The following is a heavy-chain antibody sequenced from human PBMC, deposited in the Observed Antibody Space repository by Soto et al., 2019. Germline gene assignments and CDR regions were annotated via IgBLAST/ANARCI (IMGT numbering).Heavy chain of an antibody. D-gene: IGHD3-16*01. CDR2: ISGSGDSP. V-gene: IGHV3-23*01. CDR1: GFSFSTYT. Sequence: PGGSLRLSCAASGFSFSTYTMSWVRRAPGKGLEWVSTISGSGDSPSYADSVQGRFTISRDNPKRALYLQMNNLRAEDTAMYYCAKATCRTSKCYVPDYWCQGTLVTVSS. J-gene: IGHJ4*02. CDR3: AKATCRTSKCYVPDY.